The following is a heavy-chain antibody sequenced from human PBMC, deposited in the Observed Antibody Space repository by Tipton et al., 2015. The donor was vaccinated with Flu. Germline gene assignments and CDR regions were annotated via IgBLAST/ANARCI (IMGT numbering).Heavy chain of an antibody. Sequence: SLRLSCAASGFTFSSYSMNWVRQAPGKGLEWVSSISSSSSYIYYADSVKGRFTISRDNAKNSLYLQMNSLRAEDTAVYYCARDRSPNQYYYYGMDAWGQGSTVTVSS. V-gene: IGHV3-21*01. CDR2: ISSSSSYI. J-gene: IGHJ6*02. D-gene: IGHD1-14*01. CDR3: ARDRSPNQYYYYGMDA. CDR1: GFTFSSYS.